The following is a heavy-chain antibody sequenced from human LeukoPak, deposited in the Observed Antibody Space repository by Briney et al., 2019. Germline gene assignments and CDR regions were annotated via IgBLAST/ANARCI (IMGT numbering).Heavy chain of an antibody. CDR1: SFSXYY. V-gene: IGHV4-34*01. D-gene: IGHD4-23*01. CDR2: INHSGST. J-gene: IGHJ4*02. Sequence: SFSXYYWSWIRQXPGKGLEWIGEINHSGSTNYNPSLKSRVTISVDTSKNQFSLKLSSVTAADTAVYYCARVGGKVDYWGQGTLVTVSS. CDR3: ARVGGKVDY.